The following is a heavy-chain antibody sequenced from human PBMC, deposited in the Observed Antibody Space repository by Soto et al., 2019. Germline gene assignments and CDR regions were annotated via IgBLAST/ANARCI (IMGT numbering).Heavy chain of an antibody. V-gene: IGHV4-39*01. Sequence: PSETLSLTCTVSGVSSSSSRSYWGWLHPPPGKGLEWIVSFYYTGGTYSTYYNPSLKSRVTISVDMSKSQFSLNLRSVTAADAAVYYCASPRQGNYDFLSGYYSLDYCGPGTLVP. J-gene: IGHJ4*02. CDR3: ASPRQGNYDFLSGYYSLDY. D-gene: IGHD3-3*01. CDR2: FYYTGGT. CDR1: GVSSSSSRSY.